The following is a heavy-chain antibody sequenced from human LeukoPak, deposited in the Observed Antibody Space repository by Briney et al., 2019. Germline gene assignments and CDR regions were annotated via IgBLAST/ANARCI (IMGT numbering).Heavy chain of an antibody. CDR3: ARAGRTGGYSEEDY. CDR1: GGTFSSYA. D-gene: IGHD5-12*01. J-gene: IGHJ4*02. CDR2: IIPIFGTA. Sequence: SVKACCKAAGGTFSSYAISWVRQAPGEGLEGMGGIIPIFGTANYAQKFQGRVTITADESTSTAYMELSSLRSEDTAVYYCARAGRTGGYSEEDYWGQGTLVTVSS. V-gene: IGHV1-69*01.